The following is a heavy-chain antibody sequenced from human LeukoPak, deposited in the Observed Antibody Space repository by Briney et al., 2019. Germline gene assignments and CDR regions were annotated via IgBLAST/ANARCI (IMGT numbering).Heavy chain of an antibody. CDR1: GFTFSSYS. CDR3: ARALRYSSSWPAFDY. CDR2: ISSSSSTI. V-gene: IGHV3-48*01. D-gene: IGHD6-13*01. Sequence: GGSLRLSCAASGFTFSSYSMNWVRQAPGKGLEWVSYISSSSSTIYYADSVKGRFTISRDNAKNSLYLQMNSLKAEDTAVYYCARALRYSSSWPAFDYWGQGTLVTVSS. J-gene: IGHJ4*02.